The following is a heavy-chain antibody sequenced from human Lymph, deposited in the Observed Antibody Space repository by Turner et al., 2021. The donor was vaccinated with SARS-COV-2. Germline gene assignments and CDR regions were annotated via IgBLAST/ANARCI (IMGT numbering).Heavy chain of an antibody. J-gene: IGHJ6*02. V-gene: IGHV3-30*18. D-gene: IGHD3-3*01. CDR1: GFTFSSYG. CDR3: AKVRSIFGVVIGGMDV. CDR2: ISYDGSKK. Sequence: VHLLESGGGVFQPVRSLRLSCAASGFTFSSYGMHWVRQAPGKGLEWVAVISYDGSKKYYADSVKGRFTISRDNTKKTLYLQMNSLRAEDTAVYYCAKVRSIFGVVIGGMDVWGQGTTVTVSS.